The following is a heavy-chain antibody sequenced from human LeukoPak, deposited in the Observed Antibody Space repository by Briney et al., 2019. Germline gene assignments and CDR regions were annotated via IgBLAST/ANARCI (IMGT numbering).Heavy chain of an antibody. D-gene: IGHD2-15*01. V-gene: IGHV4-34*01. J-gene: IGHJ4*02. CDR3: ARSQGIVDY. Sequence: SETLSLTCAVYGGSFSGYYWSWIRQLPGKGLEWIGEINHSGSTNYNPSLKSRVTISVDTSKNQFSLKLSSVTAADTAVYYCARSQGIVDYWGQGTLVTVSS. CDR2: INHSGST. CDR1: GGSFSGYY.